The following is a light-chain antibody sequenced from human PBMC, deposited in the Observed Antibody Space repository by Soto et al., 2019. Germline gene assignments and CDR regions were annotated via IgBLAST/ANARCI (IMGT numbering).Light chain of an antibody. V-gene: IGKV1-16*01. Sequence: DIQMTQSPSSLSASVGDRVTIGCRASQSINTYLAWFQQKPGKAPKSLIYGATNLQSGVPPRFSGSGSGTDFSLTISSQQPEDVATYYCQQYERYPPSFGGGTKLEI. CDR1: QSINTY. J-gene: IGKJ4*01. CDR3: QQYERYPPS. CDR2: GAT.